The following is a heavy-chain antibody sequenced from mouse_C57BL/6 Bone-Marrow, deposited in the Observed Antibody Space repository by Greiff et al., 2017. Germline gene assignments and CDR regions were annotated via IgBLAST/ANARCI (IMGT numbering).Heavy chain of an antibody. CDR2: IYPSDSET. J-gene: IGHJ4*01. V-gene: IGHV1-61*01. Sequence: QVQLQQPGAELVRPGSSVKLSCKASGYTFTSYWMDWVKQRPGQGLEWIGNIYPSDSETHYNQKFKDKATLTVDKSSSTAYMQLSSLTSEDSAVYSCERCAFLYYSNYHYAMDYWGQGTTVTVSS. CDR1: GYTFTSYW. CDR3: ERCAFLYYSNYHYAMDY. D-gene: IGHD2-5*01.